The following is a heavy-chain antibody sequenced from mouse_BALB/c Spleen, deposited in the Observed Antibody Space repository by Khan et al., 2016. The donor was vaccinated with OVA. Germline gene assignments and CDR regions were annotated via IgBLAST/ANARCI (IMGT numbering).Heavy chain of an antibody. CDR3: ARDSNFDY. J-gene: IGHJ2*01. CDR1: GFTFSRFG. V-gene: IGHV5-17*02. Sequence: EVELVESGGGLVQPGGSRKLSCAASGFTFSRFGMHWVRQAPGKGLEWVAYISSGSSTIYYADTVKGRFTISRDNPKNTLFLQMTSLRSDDTAMYCSARDSNFDYWGQGTTLTVSS. CDR2: ISSGSSTI.